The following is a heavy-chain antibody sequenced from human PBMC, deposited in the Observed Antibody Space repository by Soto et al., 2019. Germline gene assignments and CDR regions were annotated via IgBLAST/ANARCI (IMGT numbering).Heavy chain of an antibody. J-gene: IGHJ3*02. CDR3: ARLTPSIYSGSYNPEVVDAFDI. D-gene: IGHD1-26*01. CDR1: GYTFTSYA. V-gene: IGHV1-3*01. Sequence: ASVKVSCKASGYTFTSYAMHWVRQAPGQRLEWMGWINAGNGNTKYSQKFQGRVTMTRDTSTSTVYMELSSLRSEDTAVYYCARLTPSIYSGSYNPEVVDAFDIWGQGTMVTVS. CDR2: INAGNGNT.